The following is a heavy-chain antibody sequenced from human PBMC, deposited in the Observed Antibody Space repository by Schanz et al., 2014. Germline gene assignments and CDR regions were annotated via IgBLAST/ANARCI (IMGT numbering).Heavy chain of an antibody. CDR1: GFTFSSYS. CDR3: ARANYRRKINFDY. CDR2: ISSSSSYI. V-gene: IGHV3-21*01. Sequence: EVQLVESGGGLVKPGGSLRLSCAASGFTFSSYSMNWVRQAPGKGLEWVSSISSSSSYIYYADSVKGRFTVSRDNARNSLYLHMNTLGAEDTAVYYCARANYRRKINFDYWGRGTLVTVSS. D-gene: IGHD3-10*01. J-gene: IGHJ4*02.